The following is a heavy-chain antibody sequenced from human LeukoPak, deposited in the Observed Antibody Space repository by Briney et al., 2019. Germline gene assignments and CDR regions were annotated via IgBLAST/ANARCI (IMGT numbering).Heavy chain of an antibody. Sequence: GGSLRLSCAASGFTFNSYAMTWVRQAPGKGLEWVSVISGFGGTTYYADSVKGRFIISRDNSKNTLYLQMNSLRAEDTAVYYCARDSPDYGGKGFDYWGQGTLVTVSS. CDR3: ARDSPDYGGKGFDY. J-gene: IGHJ4*02. D-gene: IGHD4-23*01. CDR1: GFTFNSYA. V-gene: IGHV3-23*01. CDR2: ISGFGGTT.